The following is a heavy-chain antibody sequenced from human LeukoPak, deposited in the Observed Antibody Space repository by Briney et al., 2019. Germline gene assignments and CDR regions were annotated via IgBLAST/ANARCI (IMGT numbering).Heavy chain of an antibody. CDR1: GYTFTSYY. J-gene: IGHJ3*02. CDR3: ARQPMGGYYDSSGYPTDAFDI. V-gene: IGHV1-46*01. CDR2: INPSGGST. D-gene: IGHD3-22*01. Sequence: ASVKVSCKASGYTFTSYYMHWVRQAPGQGLEWMGIINPSGGSTSHAQKFQGRVTMTRDMSTSTVYMELSSLKASGTAMYYCARQPMGGYYDSSGYPTDAFDIWGQGTMVTVSS.